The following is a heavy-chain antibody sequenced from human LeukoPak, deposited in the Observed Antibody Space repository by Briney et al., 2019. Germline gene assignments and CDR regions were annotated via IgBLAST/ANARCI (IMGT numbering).Heavy chain of an antibody. Sequence: SVKVSCKASGGTFSSYAISWVRQAPGQGLEWMGGIIPIFGAANYAQKFQGRVTITADESTSTAYMELRSLRSDDTAVYYCARPYYYDSSGYRDAFDIWGQGTMVTVSS. V-gene: IGHV1-69*13. D-gene: IGHD3-22*01. CDR1: GGTFSSYA. CDR3: ARPYYYDSSGYRDAFDI. J-gene: IGHJ3*02. CDR2: IIPIFGAA.